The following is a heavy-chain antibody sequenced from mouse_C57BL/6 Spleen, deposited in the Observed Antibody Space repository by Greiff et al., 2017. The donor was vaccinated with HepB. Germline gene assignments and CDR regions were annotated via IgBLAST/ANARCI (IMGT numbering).Heavy chain of an antibody. CDR2: IYPGDGDT. CDR1: GYAFSSSW. CDR3: ARWDYGPYAMDD. V-gene: IGHV1-82*01. Sequence: VQLQQSGPELVKPGASVKISCKASGYAFSSSWMNWVKQRPGKGLEWIGRIYPGDGDTNYNGKFKGKATLTADKSSSPAYMQLSSLTSEDSAVYFCARWDYGPYAMDDWGQGTSVTVSS. J-gene: IGHJ4*01. D-gene: IGHD1-1*02.